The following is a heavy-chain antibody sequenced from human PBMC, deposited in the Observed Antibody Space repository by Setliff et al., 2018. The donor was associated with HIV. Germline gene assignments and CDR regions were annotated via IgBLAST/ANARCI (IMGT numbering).Heavy chain of an antibody. Sequence: GGSLRLSCAASGFTFNSYAMSWVRQAPGKGLEWVSAISGSGGSTYYADSVKGRFTISRDNSKNTLDLQMNSLRAEDTAVYYCARDKDEDYGSTSFDYWGQGILVTVSS. CDR1: GFTFNSYA. CDR3: ARDKDEDYGSTSFDY. CDR2: ISGSGGST. J-gene: IGHJ4*02. V-gene: IGHV3-23*01. D-gene: IGHD4-17*01.